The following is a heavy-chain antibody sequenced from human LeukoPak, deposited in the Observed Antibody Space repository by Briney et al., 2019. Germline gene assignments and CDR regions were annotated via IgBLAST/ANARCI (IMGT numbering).Heavy chain of an antibody. CDR2: ISGSGGST. J-gene: IGHJ4*02. CDR3: AKDRKRITIFGVVIISNPNSLDY. D-gene: IGHD3-3*01. CDR1: GFTFSSYA. Sequence: KSGGSLRLSCAASGFTFSSYAMSWVRQAPGKGLEWVSAISGSGGSTYYADSVKGRFTISRDNSKNTLYLQMNSLRAEDTAVYYCAKDRKRITIFGVVIISNPNSLDYWGQGPLVTVSS. V-gene: IGHV3-23*01.